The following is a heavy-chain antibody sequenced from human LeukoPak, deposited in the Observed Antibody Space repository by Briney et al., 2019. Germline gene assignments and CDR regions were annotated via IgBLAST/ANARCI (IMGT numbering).Heavy chain of an antibody. CDR1: GFSFSLYN. J-gene: IGHJ6*03. V-gene: IGHV3-48*01. CDR3: LRALEDV. CDR2: ISSTADTI. Sequence: PGGSLRLSCAASGFSFSLYNMNWVRQAPGKGLEWISFISSTADTINYADSVQGRFIISRDNGKNALFLQMNSLRVDETAVYYCLRALEDVWGKGTTVIVSS.